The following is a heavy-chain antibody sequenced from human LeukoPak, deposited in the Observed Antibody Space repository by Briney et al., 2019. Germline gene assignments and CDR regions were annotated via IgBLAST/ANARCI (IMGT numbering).Heavy chain of an antibody. Sequence: PGGSLRLSCVASGFTFTTYWMHWVRQAPGKGLVWVSRINGDGSNSNCADSVKGRFTISRDNARNTLYLQMNGLRAEDTALYYCARTSPTSHFDFWGQGTLVTVSS. D-gene: IGHD3-16*01. CDR1: GFTFTTYW. CDR2: INGDGSNS. V-gene: IGHV3-74*01. J-gene: IGHJ4*02. CDR3: ARTSPTSHFDF.